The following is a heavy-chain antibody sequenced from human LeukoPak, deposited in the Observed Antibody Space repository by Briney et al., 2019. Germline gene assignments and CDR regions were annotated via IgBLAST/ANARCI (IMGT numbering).Heavy chain of an antibody. CDR1: GGSISGSSWF. J-gene: IGHJ4*02. D-gene: IGHD3-22*01. CDR3: STYYFDSSGYLTGFDY. CDR2: VSSGGTT. Sequence: SETLSLTCTVSGGSISGSSWFWGWSRQPPGKGLEWIGSVSSGGTTYYNPSLKSRVTISVGTSKTQFSLKLSTVTAADTAIYYCSTYYFDSSGYLTGFDYWGQGTLVTVSS. V-gene: IGHV4-39*01.